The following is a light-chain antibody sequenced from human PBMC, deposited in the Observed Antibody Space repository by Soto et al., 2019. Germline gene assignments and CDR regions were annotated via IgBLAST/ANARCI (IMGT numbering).Light chain of an antibody. CDR1: QNINSW. Sequence: DIPMTQSPSTLSTSVGDRVTITCRASQNINSWLAWFQQKPGKAPKLLIYKASNLESGVPSRFSGSGSGTEFTLTISSLQPDDFGTFYCQQYNSYSITFGGGTKVEIK. CDR2: KAS. CDR3: QQYNSYSIT. V-gene: IGKV1-5*03. J-gene: IGKJ4*01.